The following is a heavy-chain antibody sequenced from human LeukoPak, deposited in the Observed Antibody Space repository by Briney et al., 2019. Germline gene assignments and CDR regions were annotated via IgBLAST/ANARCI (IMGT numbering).Heavy chain of an antibody. CDR2: IYYYSGST. CDR1: GVSMSYYY. CDR3: ARASSSKDAFDI. D-gene: IGHD6-6*01. Sequence: PSETLSLTCTVSGVSMSYYYWSWIRQPPGKGLEWIGHIYYYSGSTNYNPSLKSRVTISVDTSKNQFSLKLSSVTAADTAVYYCARASSSKDAFDIRGQGTMVTVSS. V-gene: IGHV4-59*01. J-gene: IGHJ3*02.